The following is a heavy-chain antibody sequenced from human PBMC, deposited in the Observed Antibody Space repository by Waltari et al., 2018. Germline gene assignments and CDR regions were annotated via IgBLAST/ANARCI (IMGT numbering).Heavy chain of an antibody. J-gene: IGHJ3*02. D-gene: IGHD1-26*01. CDR3: ARGGMQVIVGATADAFDI. V-gene: IGHV1-2*06. CDR1: GYTFTGYY. CDR2: INPNSGGT. Sequence: QVQLVQSGAEVKKPGASVKVSCKASGYTFTGYYMHWVRQAPGQGLEWMGRINPNSGGTNYAQKFQGRVTMTRDTSISTAYMELSRLRSDDTAVYYCARGGMQVIVGATADAFDIWGQGTMVTVSS.